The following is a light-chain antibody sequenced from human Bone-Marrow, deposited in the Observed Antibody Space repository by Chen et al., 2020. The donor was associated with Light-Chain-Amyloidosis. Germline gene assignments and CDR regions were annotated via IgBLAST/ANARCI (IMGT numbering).Light chain of an antibody. CDR1: SSDVGGYDY. Sequence: QSALTQPASVSGSLGQSITISCTGSSSDVGGYDYVSCYQQHPGKAPQLIIYVFSNRPSGVSDRFSGSKSGYTASLTISGLQADDEADYYCTAYTSSRTRVFGTGTKVTVL. CDR3: TAYTSSRTRV. V-gene: IGLV2-14*01. J-gene: IGLJ1*01. CDR2: VFS.